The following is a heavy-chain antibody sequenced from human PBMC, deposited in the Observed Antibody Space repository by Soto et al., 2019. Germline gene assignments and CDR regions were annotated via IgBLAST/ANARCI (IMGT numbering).Heavy chain of an antibody. CDR1: GGSINSGDYY. J-gene: IGHJ4*02. CDR3: ARRDALYYFDSSGWFDY. V-gene: IGHV4-30-4*01. Sequence: SETLSLTCTVSGGSINSGDYYWSWIRQPPGKGLEWIGYINYSGTTYYKPSLKSRVTISVDTSKNQFSLRLSSVTAADTAVYYCARRDALYYFDSSGWFDYWGQGTLVTVSS. CDR2: INYSGTT. D-gene: IGHD3-22*01.